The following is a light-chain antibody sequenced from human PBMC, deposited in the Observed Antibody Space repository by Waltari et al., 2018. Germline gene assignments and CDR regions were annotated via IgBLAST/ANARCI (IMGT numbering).Light chain of an antibody. CDR1: GSDIGAYNY. V-gene: IGLV2-14*03. CDR2: DVS. Sequence: QSALAQPASVSGSPGQSITISCTGTGSDIGAYNYVSWYQQHPGIAPQLLLYDVSDRPSGVSDRFSGSKSGKTASLTISGLQPEDAADYYCSSYTRRNTVIFGGGTKLTVV. CDR3: SSYTRRNTVI. J-gene: IGLJ2*01.